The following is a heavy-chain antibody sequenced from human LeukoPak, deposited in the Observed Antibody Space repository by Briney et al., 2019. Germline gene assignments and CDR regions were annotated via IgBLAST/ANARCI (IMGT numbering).Heavy chain of an antibody. V-gene: IGHV1-8*01. J-gene: IGHJ1*01. CDR2: MNPNSGNT. D-gene: IGHD2-21*02. Sequence: ASVKVSCKASGYTFTSYDINWVRQATGQGLEWMGWMNPNSGNTGYAQKFQGRVTMTRNTSISTVYMELSSLRSEDTAVYYCARDQLDIVVVTAAGEYFQHWGQGTLVTVSS. CDR3: ARDQLDIVVVTAAGEYFQH. CDR1: GYTFTSYD.